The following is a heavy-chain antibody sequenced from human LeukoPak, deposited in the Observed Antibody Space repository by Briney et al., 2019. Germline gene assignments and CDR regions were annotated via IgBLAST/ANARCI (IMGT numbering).Heavy chain of an antibody. Sequence: ASVKVSCKDSGYTFTGYYMHWVRQAPGQGLEWMGIINPSGGSTSYAQKFQGRVTMTRDMSTSTVYMELSSLRSEDTAVYYCARGVIRYSSSPDFDYWGQGTLVTVSS. D-gene: IGHD6-6*01. CDR3: ARGVIRYSSSPDFDY. V-gene: IGHV1-46*01. CDR1: GYTFTGYY. CDR2: INPSGGST. J-gene: IGHJ4*02.